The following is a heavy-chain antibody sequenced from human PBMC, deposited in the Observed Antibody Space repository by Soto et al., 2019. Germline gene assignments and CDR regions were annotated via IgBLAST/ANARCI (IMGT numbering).Heavy chain of an antibody. D-gene: IGHD2-15*01. CDR3: AKASAIDYCSGGSCYSDYYYGMDV. V-gene: IGHV3-30*18. CDR2: ISYDGSNK. Sequence: XVSLRLSCAASGFTFSSYGMHWVRQAPGKGLEWVAVISYDGSNKYYADSVKGRFTISRDNSKNTLYLQMNSLRAEDTAVYYCAKASAIDYCSGGSCYSDYYYGMDVWGQGTTVTVSS. CDR1: GFTFSSYG. J-gene: IGHJ6*02.